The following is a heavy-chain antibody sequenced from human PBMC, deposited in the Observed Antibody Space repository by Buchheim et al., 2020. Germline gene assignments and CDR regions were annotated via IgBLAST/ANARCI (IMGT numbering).Heavy chain of an antibody. CDR2: INCHDGST. CDR1: GYTFTNFY. CDR3: SREDYYGMDV. V-gene: IGHV1-46*03. Sequence: QEQLVQSGAEVKKSGASMKVSCKASGYTFTNFYVHWVRQAPGQGLEWMGLINCHDGSTDYAQKFQGGVTLTRDTSTNTVDMEVSSLRFEDTAIYYCSREDYYGMDVWGQGTT. J-gene: IGHJ6*02.